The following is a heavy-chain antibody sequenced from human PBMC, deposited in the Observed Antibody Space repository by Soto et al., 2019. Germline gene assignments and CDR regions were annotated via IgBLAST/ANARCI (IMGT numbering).Heavy chain of an antibody. V-gene: IGHV1-69*01. J-gene: IGHJ6*02. D-gene: IGHD3-10*01. Sequence: QVQLVQSGAEVKKPGSSVRVSCKASGGTLTHYAISWVRQAPGQGLEWMGGIIPVFKTSNYAQNFQGRLSITADESMTTAYMDLSGLRSDDTAVYYCSRSASGTSSHGYNFYVMEVWGPGTTVTVSS. CDR1: GGTLTHYA. CDR3: SRSASGTSSHGYNFYVMEV. CDR2: IIPVFKTS.